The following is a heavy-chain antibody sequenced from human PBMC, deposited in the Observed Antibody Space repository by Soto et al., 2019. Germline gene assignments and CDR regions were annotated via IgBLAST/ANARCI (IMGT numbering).Heavy chain of an antibody. V-gene: IGHV3-9*01. CDR3: TRETYDRNSDSPTGLDY. CDR1: GFNFEDYL. Sequence: EVQLVESGGGLVQPGRSLRLSCTASGFNFEDYLMHWVRQVPGKGLEWVSGLTWDSGTIGYADSVKGRFTISRDNAKRSIYLQMTSLRPEDTALYYCTRETYDRNSDSPTGLDYWGPGTLVTVSS. J-gene: IGHJ4*02. D-gene: IGHD3-22*01. CDR2: LTWDSGTI.